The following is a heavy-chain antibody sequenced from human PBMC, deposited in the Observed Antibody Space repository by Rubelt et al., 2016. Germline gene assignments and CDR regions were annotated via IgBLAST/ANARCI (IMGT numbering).Heavy chain of an antibody. J-gene: IGHJ4*02. Sequence: QVQLVQSGAEVKKPGASVKVSCKASGYTFTSYGISWVRQAPGQGLEWMGWISDYNGNTNYAQKLQGRVTMTPDTSTSNAYMELRRLRSDDTAVYYCASDPRPVRGVIMTPTHWGQGTLVTVSS. CDR1: GYTFTSYG. V-gene: IGHV1-18*01. CDR2: ISDYNGNT. CDR3: ASDPRPVRGVIMTPTH. D-gene: IGHD3-10*01.